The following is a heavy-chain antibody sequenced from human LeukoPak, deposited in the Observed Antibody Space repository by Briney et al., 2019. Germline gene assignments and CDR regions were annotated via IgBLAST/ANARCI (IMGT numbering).Heavy chain of an antibody. CDR3: AKDLGTVVTPS. D-gene: IGHD4-23*01. V-gene: IGHV3-30*18. Sequence: QTGGSLRLSCAASGFTFSSYGMHWVRQAPGKGLEWVAVISYDGSNKYYADSVKGRFTISRDNSKNTLYLQMNSLRAEDTAVYYCAKDLGTVVTPSWGQGTLVTVSS. CDR1: GFTFSSYG. CDR2: ISYDGSNK. J-gene: IGHJ4*02.